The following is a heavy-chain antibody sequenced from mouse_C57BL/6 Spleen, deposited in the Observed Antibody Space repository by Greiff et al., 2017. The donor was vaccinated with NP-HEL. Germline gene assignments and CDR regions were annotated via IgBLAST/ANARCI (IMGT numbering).Heavy chain of an antibody. V-gene: IGHV14-3*01. CDR3: AKRYYSMSYTFDY. D-gene: IGHD1-1*01. CDR1: GFNIKNTY. J-gene: IGHJ2*01. Sequence: VQLQQSVAELVRPGASVKLSCTASGFNIKNTYMHWVKQRPEQGLEWIGRIDPANGNTKYAPKFQGKATITAETSSNTAYLQLSSLTSEDTAIYYSAKRYYSMSYTFDYWGQGTTLTVSS. CDR2: IDPANGNT.